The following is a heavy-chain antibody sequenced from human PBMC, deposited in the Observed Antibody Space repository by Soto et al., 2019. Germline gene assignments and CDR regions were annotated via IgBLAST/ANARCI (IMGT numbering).Heavy chain of an antibody. D-gene: IGHD3-9*01. CDR3: ARSHYDILTGNSGGWGQKNYNYFYAMDV. J-gene: IGHJ6*02. CDR1: VYTFSSYT. Sequence: SVTVSCKASVYTFSSYTMHWVRQAPGQRLEWMGLINAGNCDKKYSQKFQGRVTITTGTSASTAYMYISSLRSEDTAVYYCARSHYDILTGNSGGWGQKNYNYFYAMDVWGQGTTVTVSS. V-gene: IGHV1-3*01. CDR2: INAGNCDK.